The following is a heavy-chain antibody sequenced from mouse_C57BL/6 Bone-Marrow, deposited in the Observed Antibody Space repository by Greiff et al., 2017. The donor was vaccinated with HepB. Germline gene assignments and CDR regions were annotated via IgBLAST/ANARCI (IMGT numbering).Heavy chain of an antibody. CDR1: GYTFTSYW. Sequence: QVQLQQPGAELVKPGASVKLSCKASGYTFTSYWMHWVKQRPGRGLEWIGRIDPNSGGTKYTEKFKSKATLTVDKPSSTAYMQLSRLTSEESAVYYCARSYDYDGTWLADWDQGTLVTVSA. J-gene: IGHJ3*01. CDR3: ARSYDYDGTWLAD. CDR2: IDPNSGGT. V-gene: IGHV1-72*01. D-gene: IGHD2-4*01.